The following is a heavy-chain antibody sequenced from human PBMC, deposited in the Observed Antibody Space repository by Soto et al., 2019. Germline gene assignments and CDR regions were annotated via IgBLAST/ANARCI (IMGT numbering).Heavy chain of an antibody. CDR1: GFTFSSYA. Sequence: EVQLLESGGGLVQPGGSLRLSCAASGFTFSSYAMSWVRQAPGKGLEWVSAISGSGGSTYYADSVKGRFTISRDNSKNTLYLQMNSLRAEDTAVYYCAKDRGSCTNGVCYFPDAFDIWGQGTMVTVSS. D-gene: IGHD2-8*01. J-gene: IGHJ3*02. CDR3: AKDRGSCTNGVCYFPDAFDI. V-gene: IGHV3-23*01. CDR2: ISGSGGST.